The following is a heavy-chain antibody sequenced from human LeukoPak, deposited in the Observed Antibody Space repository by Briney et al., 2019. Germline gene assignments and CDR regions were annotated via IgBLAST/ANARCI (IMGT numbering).Heavy chain of an antibody. CDR3: ARGDGSGSGRWFDP. D-gene: IGHD3-10*01. Sequence: KTSETLSLTCTVSGASISSGTYSWSWIRQPPGEGLEWIGYIYHTGSTYYNPSLKGRVTISVDRFKNQFSLNLNFVTAADTALYYCARGDGSGSGRWFDPWGQGTLITVSS. J-gene: IGHJ5*02. CDR2: IYHTGST. V-gene: IGHV4-30-2*01. CDR1: GASISSGTYS.